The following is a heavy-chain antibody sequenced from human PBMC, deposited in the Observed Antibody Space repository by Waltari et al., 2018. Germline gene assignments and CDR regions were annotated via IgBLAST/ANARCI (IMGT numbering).Heavy chain of an antibody. CDR3: ARLDCSGGSCYHFFDY. J-gene: IGHJ4*02. CDR1: GYSFTSYW. V-gene: IGHV5-51*03. Sequence: EVQLVQSGAEVKQPGESLKISCKGSGYSFTSYWIGWVRQMPGKGLEWMGIIYPGDSDTRYSPSFQGQVTISADKSISTAYLQWSSLKASDTAMYYCARLDCSGGSCYHFFDYWGQGTLVTVSS. D-gene: IGHD2-15*01. CDR2: IYPGDSDT.